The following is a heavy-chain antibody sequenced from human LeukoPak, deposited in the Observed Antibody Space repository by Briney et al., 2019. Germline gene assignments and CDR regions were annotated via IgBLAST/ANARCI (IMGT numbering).Heavy chain of an antibody. CDR2: IYSGGST. CDR3: ARISSWYRPFDY. V-gene: IGHV3-53*01. Sequence: GGSLRLSCAASGFTVSSIYMSWVRPAPGKGLEWVSVIYSGGSTYYADSVKGRFTISRDNSKNTLYLQMNSLRAEDTAVYYCARISSWYRPFDYWGQGTLVTVSS. J-gene: IGHJ4*02. D-gene: IGHD6-13*01. CDR1: GFTVSSIY.